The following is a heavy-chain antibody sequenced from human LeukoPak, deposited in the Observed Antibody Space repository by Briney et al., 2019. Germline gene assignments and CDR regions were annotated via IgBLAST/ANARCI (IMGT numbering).Heavy chain of an antibody. Sequence: SETLSLTCTVSGGSISSSSYYWGWIRQPPGKGLEWIGSIYYSGSTYYNPSLKSRVTISVDTSKNQFSLKLSSVTAADTAVYYCARRYSSSWYCDYWSQGTLVTVSS. D-gene: IGHD6-13*01. CDR1: GGSISSSSYY. CDR3: ARRYSSSWYCDY. J-gene: IGHJ4*02. V-gene: IGHV4-39*01. CDR2: IYYSGST.